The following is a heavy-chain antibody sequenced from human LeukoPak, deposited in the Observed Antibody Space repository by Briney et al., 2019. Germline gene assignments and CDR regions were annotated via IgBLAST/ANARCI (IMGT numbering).Heavy chain of an antibody. CDR1: GFTVSSNY. J-gene: IGHJ4*02. Sequence: GGSLRLSCAASGFTVSSNYMSWVRQAPGKGLEWVSVIYSGGSTYYADSVKGRFTISRDNSKNTLYLQMNSLRAEDTAVYYYARTPGPKLVFDYWGQGTLVTVSS. V-gene: IGHV3-53*01. CDR3: ARTPGPKLVFDY. CDR2: IYSGGST. D-gene: IGHD1-14*01.